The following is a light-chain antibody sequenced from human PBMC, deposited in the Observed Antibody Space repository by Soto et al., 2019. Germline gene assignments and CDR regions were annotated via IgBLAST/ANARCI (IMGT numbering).Light chain of an antibody. Sequence: QSALTQPASVSGSPGRSVTISCTGTSSDVGDFNYVSWYQHLPGRAPKLIIYDVTNRSSGISYRFSASKSGRTASLTISGLQAEDEADYYCRSYSSSTTHVVFGGGTKLTVL. CDR3: RSYSSSTTHVV. V-gene: IGLV2-14*03. CDR1: SSDVGDFNY. J-gene: IGLJ2*01. CDR2: DVT.